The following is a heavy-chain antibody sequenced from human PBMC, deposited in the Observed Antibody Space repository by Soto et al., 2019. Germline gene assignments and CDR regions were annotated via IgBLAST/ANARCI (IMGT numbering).Heavy chain of an antibody. D-gene: IGHD6-13*01. CDR1: GYSISSAYY. CDR2: IYHSGST. CDR3: ARAGAGQQLVPYFDY. J-gene: IGHJ4*02. V-gene: IGHV4-38-2*01. Sequence: SETLSLTCAVSGYSISSAYYWGWIRQPPGKGLEWIGSIYHSGSTYYNPSLKSRVTISVDTSKNQFSLKLSSVTAADTAVYYCARAGAGQQLVPYFDYWGQGNLVTVSS.